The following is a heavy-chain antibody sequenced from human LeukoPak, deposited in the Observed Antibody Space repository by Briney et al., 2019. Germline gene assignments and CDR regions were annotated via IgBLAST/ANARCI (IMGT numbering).Heavy chain of an antibody. Sequence: GGSLRLSCAASGFTFSSYSMNWVRQAPGKGLEWVSYISSSSSTIYYADSVKGRFTISRDNAKNSLYLQMNSLRDEDTAVYYCARAADSGYDSKLYYWGQGTLVTVSS. J-gene: IGHJ4*02. CDR2: ISSSSSTI. CDR3: ARAADSGYDSKLYY. CDR1: GFTFSSYS. D-gene: IGHD5-12*01. V-gene: IGHV3-48*02.